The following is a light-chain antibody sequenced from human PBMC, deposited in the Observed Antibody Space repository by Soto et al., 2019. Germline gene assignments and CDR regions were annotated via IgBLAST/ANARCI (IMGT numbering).Light chain of an antibody. CDR1: KNDIGSSDY. Sequence: QSVLTQPASVSASPGQSITISCTGGKNDIGSSDYVSWYQQHPGKAPKLIIYGVSNRPSGTSARFSVSKSGNTASLTISGLQADDEADYYCSSSTSSNTLVFGGGTKVTVL. J-gene: IGLJ3*02. V-gene: IGLV2-14*01. CDR3: SSSTSSNTLV. CDR2: GVS.